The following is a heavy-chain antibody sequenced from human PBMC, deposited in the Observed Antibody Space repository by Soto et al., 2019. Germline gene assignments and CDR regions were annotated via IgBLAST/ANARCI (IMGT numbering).Heavy chain of an antibody. CDR2: IYYSGST. D-gene: IGHD5-12*01. CDR1: GGSISSGDYY. J-gene: IGHJ3*02. V-gene: IGHV4-30-4*01. CDR3: ARDPGYVYAFDI. Sequence: SETLSLTCTVSGGSISSGDYYWSWIRQPPGKGLEWIGYIYYSGSTYYNPSLKSRVTISVDTSKNQFSLKLSSVTAADTAVYYCARDPGYVYAFDIWGQGTMVTVSS.